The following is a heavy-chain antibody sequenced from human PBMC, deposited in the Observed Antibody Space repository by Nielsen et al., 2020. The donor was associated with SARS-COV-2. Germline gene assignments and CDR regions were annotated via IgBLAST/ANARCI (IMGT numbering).Heavy chain of an antibody. Sequence: SETLSPTCAVSGGSISSSNWWSWVRQPPGKGLEWIGEIYHSGSTNYNPSLKSRVTISVDKSKNQFSLKLSSVTAADTAVYYCARAEESSSGYFDYWGQGTLVTVSS. D-gene: IGHD6-6*01. J-gene: IGHJ4*02. CDR3: ARAEESSSGYFDY. V-gene: IGHV4-4*02. CDR1: GGSISSSNW. CDR2: IYHSGST.